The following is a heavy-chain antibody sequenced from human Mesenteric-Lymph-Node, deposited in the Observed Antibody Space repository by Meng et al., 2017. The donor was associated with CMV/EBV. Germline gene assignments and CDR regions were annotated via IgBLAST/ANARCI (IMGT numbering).Heavy chain of an antibody. Sequence: SETLSLTCTVSGGSISSSSYYWGWIRQPPGKGLEWIGSISYSGSTYYNPSLKSRVTISVDTSKNQFSLKLSSVTAADTAVYYCARYLSGSEVLDIWGQGTMVTVSS. CDR2: ISYSGST. V-gene: IGHV4-39*01. CDR1: GGSISSSSYY. J-gene: IGHJ3*02. D-gene: IGHD5-12*01. CDR3: ARYLSGSEVLDI.